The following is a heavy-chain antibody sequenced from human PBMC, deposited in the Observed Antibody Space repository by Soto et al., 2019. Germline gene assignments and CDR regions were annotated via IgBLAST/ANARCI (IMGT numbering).Heavy chain of an antibody. J-gene: IGHJ6*02. Sequence: SETLSLTCTVPHGSISSGGYYWSWIRQHPGKGMEWIGYIYYSGSTYYNPSLKSRVTISVDTSKNQFSLKLSSVTAADTAVYYCARTPYYYGSGSYYPDYYYYGMDVWGQGTTVT. D-gene: IGHD3-10*01. CDR3: ARTPYYYGSGSYYPDYYYYGMDV. V-gene: IGHV4-31*03. CDR2: IYYSGST. CDR1: HGSISSGGYY.